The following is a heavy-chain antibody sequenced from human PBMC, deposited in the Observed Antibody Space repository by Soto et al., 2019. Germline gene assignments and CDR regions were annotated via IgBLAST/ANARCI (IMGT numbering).Heavy chain of an antibody. CDR1: GYSFTSYW. V-gene: IGHV5-51*01. J-gene: IGHJ3*02. CDR3: ARRGYYYDSSGYPRAFDI. D-gene: IGHD3-22*01. CDR2: IYPGDSDT. Sequence: GESLKISCKGSGYSFTSYWIGWVRQMPGKGLEWMGIIYPGDSDTRYSPSCQGQVTISADKSISTAYLQWSGLKASDTAMYYCARRGYYYDSSGYPRAFDIWGQGTMVTVSS.